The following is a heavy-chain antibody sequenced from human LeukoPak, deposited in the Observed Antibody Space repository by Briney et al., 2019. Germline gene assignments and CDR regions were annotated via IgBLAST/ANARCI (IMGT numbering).Heavy chain of an antibody. CDR3: ARDRPGDGYFDY. V-gene: IGHV3-66*01. CDR1: GFTVTSND. Sequence: PGGSLRLSCAASGFTVTSNDMTWVRQTPGKGLEWVSIIYSGGKTYYADSVKGRFTISRDNSKNTVYLQMNSLRAEDAAVFYCARDRPGDGYFDYWGQGTLVTVSS. J-gene: IGHJ4*02. CDR2: IYSGGKT. D-gene: IGHD3-10*01.